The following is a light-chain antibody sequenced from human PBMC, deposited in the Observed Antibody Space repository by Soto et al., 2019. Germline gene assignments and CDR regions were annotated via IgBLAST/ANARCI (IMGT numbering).Light chain of an antibody. V-gene: IGKV3-15*01. CDR1: QSIKTD. CDR2: GAA. Sequence: ELVVTQSPATLSASPGERATLSCRASQSIKTDLAWYQQKPGQAPRLLIFGAATRTTGVPARFSGSGSGTEFTLTISSLQYEDSAVYYCQHYFKWPWTFGQGTKVDIK. CDR3: QHYFKWPWT. J-gene: IGKJ1*01.